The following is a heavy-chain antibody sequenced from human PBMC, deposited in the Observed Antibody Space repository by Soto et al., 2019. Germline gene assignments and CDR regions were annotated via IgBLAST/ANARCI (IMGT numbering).Heavy chain of an antibody. D-gene: IGHD2-15*01. CDR3: ASNYCSGGSCYQNWFDP. V-gene: IGHV4-30-2*01. Sequence: LSLTCAVSGGSISSGGYSWSWIRQPPGKGLEWVGYIYHSGSTYYNPSLKSRVTISVDRSKNQFSLKLSSVTAADTAVYYCASNYCSGGSCYQNWFDPWGQGTLVTVSS. CDR1: GGSISSGGYS. CDR2: IYHSGST. J-gene: IGHJ5*02.